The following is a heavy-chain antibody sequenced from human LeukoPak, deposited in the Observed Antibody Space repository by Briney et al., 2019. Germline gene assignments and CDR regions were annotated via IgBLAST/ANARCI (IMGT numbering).Heavy chain of an antibody. Sequence: ASVKVSCKASGYTFTSYDINWARQATGQGLEWMGWMNPNSGNTGYAQKFQGRVTITRNTSISTAYMELSSLRSEDTAVYYCARTRSTHDAFDIWGQGTMVTVSS. V-gene: IGHV1-8*03. CDR3: ARTRSTHDAFDI. CDR2: MNPNSGNT. CDR1: GYTFTSYD. J-gene: IGHJ3*02. D-gene: IGHD2-2*01.